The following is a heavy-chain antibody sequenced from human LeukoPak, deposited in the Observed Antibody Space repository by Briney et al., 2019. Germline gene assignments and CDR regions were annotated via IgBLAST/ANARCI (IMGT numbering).Heavy chain of an antibody. V-gene: IGHV1-58*01. D-gene: IGHD3-22*01. CDR3: AAGLGESSGYYYVFGLS. J-gene: IGHJ5*02. CDR1: GFTFASSA. Sequence: SVKVSCKASGFTFASSAVQWVRQARGQRLEWIGWIVVGSGNTNYAQKFQERVTITRDMSTSTAYMELSSLRSEDTAVYYCAAGLGESSGYYYVFGLSWGQGTLVTVSS. CDR2: IVVGSGNT.